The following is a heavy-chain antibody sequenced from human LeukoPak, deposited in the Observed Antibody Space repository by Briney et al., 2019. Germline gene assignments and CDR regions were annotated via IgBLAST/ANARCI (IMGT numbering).Heavy chain of an antibody. V-gene: IGHV3-21*01. J-gene: IGHJ4*02. Sequence: GGSLRLSCAASGFTFSSYAMSWVRQAPGKGLEWVSSISSRSSYIFYADSVKGRFTISRDNAKKSLYLQMNSLRAEDTAVYYCASGVNYFDYWGQGTLVTVSS. CDR2: ISSRSSYI. CDR1: GFTFSSYA. CDR3: ASGVNYFDY. D-gene: IGHD3-3*01.